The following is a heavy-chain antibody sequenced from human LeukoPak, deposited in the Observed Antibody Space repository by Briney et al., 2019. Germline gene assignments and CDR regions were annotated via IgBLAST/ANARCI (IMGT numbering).Heavy chain of an antibody. CDR1: GFTFSSYA. CDR3: ATLNPIVGATG. D-gene: IGHD1-26*01. CDR2: ISGSGGST. Sequence: GGSLRLSCAASGFTFSSYAMSWVRQAPGKGLEWVSAISGSGGSTYYAGSVKGRFTISRDNSKNTLYLQMNSLRAEDTAVYYCATLNPIVGATGWGQGTLVTVSS. J-gene: IGHJ4*02. V-gene: IGHV3-23*01.